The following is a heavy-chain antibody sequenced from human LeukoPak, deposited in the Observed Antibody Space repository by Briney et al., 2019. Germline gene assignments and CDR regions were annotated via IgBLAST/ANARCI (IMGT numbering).Heavy chain of an antibody. V-gene: IGHV3-53*01. CDR2: IYSGGST. CDR1: GFTVSSNY. CDR3: ARFAGDYGMDV. J-gene: IGHJ6*02. D-gene: IGHD3-10*01. Sequence: GGSLRLSCAASGFTVSSNYMSWVRQAPGKGLEWVSVIYSGGSTYYADSVKGRFTISRDNPKNTLYLQMNSLRAEDTAVYYCARFAGDYGMDVWGQGTTVTVSS.